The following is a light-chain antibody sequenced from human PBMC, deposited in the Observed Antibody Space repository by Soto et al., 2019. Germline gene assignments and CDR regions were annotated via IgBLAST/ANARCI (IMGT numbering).Light chain of an antibody. V-gene: IGKV1-5*03. CDR3: QQYNST. CDR1: QSISNW. Sequence: DIQMTQAPSTLSASVGDRVTITCRASQSISNWLAWYQQKPGKAPKLLIYKASNLESGVPSWFSGSGSGTEFTLTISSLQPDDFATYFCQQYNSTFGQGTKLEIK. J-gene: IGKJ2*01. CDR2: KAS.